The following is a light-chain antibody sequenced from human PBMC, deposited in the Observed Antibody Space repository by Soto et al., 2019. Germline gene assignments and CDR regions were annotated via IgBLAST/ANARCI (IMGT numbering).Light chain of an antibody. J-gene: IGKJ1*01. Sequence: EIVMTQSPATLSVSPGERATLSCRASQSVSSNLAWYQQKPGQAPRLLIYGASTRATGIPARFSGSGSGTEFTLTISSLQSEDFAVYYCQQYNNWPRWTFAQGTKVDIK. CDR2: GAS. CDR1: QSVSSN. CDR3: QQYNNWPRWT. V-gene: IGKV3-15*01.